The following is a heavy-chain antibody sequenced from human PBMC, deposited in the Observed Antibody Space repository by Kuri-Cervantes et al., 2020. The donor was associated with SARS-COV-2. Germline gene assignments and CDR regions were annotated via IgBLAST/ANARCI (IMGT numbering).Heavy chain of an antibody. V-gene: IGHV3-23*03. CDR3: AREKYYYDSSGLGGGEDYYYGMDV. CDR1: GFTFSSYA. CDR2: IYSGGSST. J-gene: IGHJ6*02. D-gene: IGHD3-22*01. Sequence: GGSLRLSCAASGFTFSSYAMSWVRQAPGKGLEWVSVIYSGGSSTYYADSVKGRFTISRDNAKNSLYLQMNSLRAEDTAVYYCAREKYYYDSSGLGGGEDYYYGMDVWGQGTTVTVSS.